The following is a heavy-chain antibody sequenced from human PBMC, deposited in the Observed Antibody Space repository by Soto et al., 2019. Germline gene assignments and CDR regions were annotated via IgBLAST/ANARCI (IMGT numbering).Heavy chain of an antibody. CDR3: AGDPYYYGSAF. V-gene: IGHV3-11*01. D-gene: IGHD3-10*01. CDR2: ISSSGTTM. Sequence: LSLSCAASGFRFSDHYMTWIRQAPGKGLEWVSKISSSGTTMYYADSVKGRFTVSRDNAQNSLYLQMNGLRAEDTAVYYCAGDPYYYGSAFWGQGTLVTVSS. CDR1: GFRFSDHY. J-gene: IGHJ4*02.